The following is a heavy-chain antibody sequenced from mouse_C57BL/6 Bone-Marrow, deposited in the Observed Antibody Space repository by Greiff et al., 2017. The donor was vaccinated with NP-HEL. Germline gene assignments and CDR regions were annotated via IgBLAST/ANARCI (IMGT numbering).Heavy chain of an antibody. V-gene: IGHV6-3*01. D-gene: IGHD2-1*01. J-gene: IGHJ3*01. CDR1: GFTFSNYW. Sequence: DVKLVESGGGLVQPGGSMKLSCVASGFTFSNYWMNWVRQSPEKGLEWVAQIRLKSDNYATHYAESVTGRFTISRDDSKSSVYRQMNNVRAKDTGIYYCTEGNSEGFAYGGQGTLVAVSA. CDR3: TEGNSEGFAY. CDR2: IRLKSDNYAT.